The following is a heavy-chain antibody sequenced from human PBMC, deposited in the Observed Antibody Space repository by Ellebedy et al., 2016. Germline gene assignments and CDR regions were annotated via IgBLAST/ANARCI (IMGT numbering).Heavy chain of an antibody. V-gene: IGHV1-2*02. D-gene: IGHD4-17*01. Sequence: ASVKVSXXASGYTFTGYYMHWVRQAPGQGLEWMGWINPNSGGTNYAQKFQGRVTMTRDTSISTAYMELSRLRSDDTAVYYCARDDYGDYSNWFDPWGQGTLVTVSS. CDR3: ARDDYGDYSNWFDP. CDR2: INPNSGGT. J-gene: IGHJ5*02. CDR1: GYTFTGYY.